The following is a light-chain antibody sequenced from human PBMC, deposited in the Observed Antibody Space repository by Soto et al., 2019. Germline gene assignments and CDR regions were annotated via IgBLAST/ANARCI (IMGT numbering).Light chain of an antibody. Sequence: DIQMTQSPSSLSASVGDRVTITCRASQSIRYSLNWYQQKPGEAPKLLIYATSSLQSGVPSRFTGSGSGTDFTLTLSSLQPEDFATYYCQQTYSTPYTFGQGTKLEIK. V-gene: IGKV1-39*01. CDR1: QSIRYS. J-gene: IGKJ2*01. CDR2: ATS. CDR3: QQTYSTPYT.